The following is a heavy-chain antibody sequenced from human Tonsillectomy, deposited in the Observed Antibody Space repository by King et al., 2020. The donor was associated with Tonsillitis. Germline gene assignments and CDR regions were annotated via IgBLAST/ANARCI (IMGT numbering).Heavy chain of an antibody. CDR3: ARVDIVVVPATLSYFDL. Sequence: QVQLQQWGAGLLKPSETLSLTCAVYGGSFSGYYWSWIRQPPGKGLEWIGEINHSGSTNYNPSLKSRVTISLDTSKNQFSLKLSSVTAADTAVYYFARVDIVVVPATLSYFDLWGRGTLVTVSS. CDR2: INHSGST. D-gene: IGHD2-2*01. V-gene: IGHV4-34*01. CDR1: GGSFSGYY. J-gene: IGHJ2*01.